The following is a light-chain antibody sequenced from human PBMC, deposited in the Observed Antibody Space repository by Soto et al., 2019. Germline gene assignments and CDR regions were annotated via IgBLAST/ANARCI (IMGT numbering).Light chain of an antibody. J-gene: IGKJ1*01. CDR2: DAS. CDR1: QSISSW. Sequence: DMQMTQSPSTLSASVEDRVTITCRASQSISSWLAWYQQKPGKAPKLLIYDASSLESGVPSRFSGSGSGTEFTLTISSLQPDDFATYYCQQYNSYSQTWTFGQGTKVDIK. CDR3: QQYNSYSQTWT. V-gene: IGKV1-5*01.